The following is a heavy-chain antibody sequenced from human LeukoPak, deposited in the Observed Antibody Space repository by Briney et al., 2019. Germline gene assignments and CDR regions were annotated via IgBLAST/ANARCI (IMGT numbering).Heavy chain of an antibody. D-gene: IGHD3-10*01. CDR3: ARQSMVRNYNWFDP. J-gene: IGHJ5*02. CDR2: IFHNGST. CDR1: GDSSSNTNW. Sequence: SETLSLTCAVSGDSSSNTNWWSWVRQPPGRGLEWIGEIFHNGSTNSNPSLKSRVTISLDESKNHFSLRLTSVTAADTAMYYCARQSMVRNYNWFDPWGQGTLVTVSS. V-gene: IGHV4-4*02.